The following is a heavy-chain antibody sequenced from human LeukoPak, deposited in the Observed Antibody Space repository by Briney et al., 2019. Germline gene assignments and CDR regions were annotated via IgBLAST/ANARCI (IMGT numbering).Heavy chain of an antibody. Sequence: SVKVSCKASGGTFSSYAISWVRQAPGQGLEWMGGIIPIFGTANYAQKFQGRVTITTDESTSTAYMELSSLRSEDTAVYYCARAVGRDGYNSDTDDAFDIWGQGTMVIVSS. CDR1: GGTFSSYA. D-gene: IGHD5-24*01. CDR3: ARAVGRDGYNSDTDDAFDI. CDR2: IIPIFGTA. J-gene: IGHJ3*02. V-gene: IGHV1-69*05.